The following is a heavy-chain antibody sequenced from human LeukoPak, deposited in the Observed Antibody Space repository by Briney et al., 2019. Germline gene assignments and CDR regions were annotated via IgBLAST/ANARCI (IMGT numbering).Heavy chain of an antibody. CDR3: ARGLWFGKSRPYYYDY. CDR1: GGSFSGYY. Sequence: PSETLSLTCAVYGGSFSGYYWSWLRQPPGKGLEWSGETNDSGSTNYNPSLKSRVTISVDTSMNQFSLKLSSVTAADTAEYYCARGLWFGKSRPYYYDYWGQGNLVTVST. D-gene: IGHD3-10*01. V-gene: IGHV4-34*01. J-gene: IGHJ4*02. CDR2: TNDSGST.